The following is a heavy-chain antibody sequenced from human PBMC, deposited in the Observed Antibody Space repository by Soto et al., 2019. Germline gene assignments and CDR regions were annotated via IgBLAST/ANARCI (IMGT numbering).Heavy chain of an antibody. CDR3: VKGHIDSYYYFYY. D-gene: IGHD2-21*01. Sequence: EVQLLESGGGLVQPGGSLRLSCAASGFTFSFCAMSWVRQAPGKGLEWVSSIRGSGGDTYYADSVRGRFTISRDNSKNTLYLQMNSLRVEDTAVYYCVKGHIDSYYYFYYWGQGTLVTVSS. J-gene: IGHJ4*02. CDR2: IRGSGGDT. CDR1: GFTFSFCA. V-gene: IGHV3-23*01.